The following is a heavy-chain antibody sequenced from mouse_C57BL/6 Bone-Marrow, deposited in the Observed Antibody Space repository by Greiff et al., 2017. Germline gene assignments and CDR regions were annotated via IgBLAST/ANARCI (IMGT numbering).Heavy chain of an antibody. D-gene: IGHD1-1*01. CDR2: IDPNSGGT. Sequence: VQLKQPGAELVKPGASVKLSCKASGYTFTSYWMHWVKQRPGRGLEWIGRIDPNSGGTKYNEKFKSTATLTVDKPSSTAYMQLSSLTSEDSAVYYCARSRITTVVDYFDYWGQGTTLTVSS. V-gene: IGHV1-72*01. CDR1: GYTFTSYW. J-gene: IGHJ2*01. CDR3: ARSRITTVVDYFDY.